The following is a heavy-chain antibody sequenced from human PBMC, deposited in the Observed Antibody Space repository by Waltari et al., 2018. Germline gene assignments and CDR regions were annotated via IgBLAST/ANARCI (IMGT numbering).Heavy chain of an antibody. J-gene: IGHJ3*02. Sequence: EVRLVESGGDLIQPWGSLRHSCEASGLSVRRNYMSWVRQAPGKGLGWVSVIYSSGTTYYADSVKGRFTISRDNSKNTLYLQMNSLRAEDTAVYYCARDQRAASSSRAFDIWGQGTMVTVSS. CDR2: IYSSGTT. CDR1: GLSVRRNY. D-gene: IGHD6-6*01. CDR3: ARDQRAASSSRAFDI. V-gene: IGHV3-53*01.